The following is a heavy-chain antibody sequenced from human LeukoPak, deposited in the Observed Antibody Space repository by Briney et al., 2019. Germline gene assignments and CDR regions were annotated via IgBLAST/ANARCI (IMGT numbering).Heavy chain of an antibody. J-gene: IGHJ5*02. Sequence: PGGSLRLSCAASGFTFSSYWMSWVRQAPGKGLEWVANIKQDGSEKYYVDSVKGRFTISRDNAKNSLYLQMNSLRAEDTAVYYCARGRGFWSGYYTRNWFDPWGQGTLVTVSS. CDR3: ARGRGFWSGYYTRNWFDP. V-gene: IGHV3-7*01. CDR1: GFTFSSYW. D-gene: IGHD3-3*01. CDR2: IKQDGSEK.